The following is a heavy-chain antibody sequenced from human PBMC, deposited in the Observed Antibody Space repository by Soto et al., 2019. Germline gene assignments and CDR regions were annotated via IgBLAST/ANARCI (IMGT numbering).Heavy chain of an antibody. CDR3: ARADLYCSGGSCRDFDY. CDR1: GGSFSGYY. J-gene: IGHJ4*02. Sequence: SETLSLTCAVYGGSFSGYYWSWIRQPPGKGLKWIGEINHSGSTNYNPSLKSRVTISVDTSKHQFSLKLCSVTAAAQAVYYCARADLYCSGGSCRDFDYWGQGTLVTVSS. V-gene: IGHV4-34*01. CDR2: INHSGST. D-gene: IGHD2-15*01.